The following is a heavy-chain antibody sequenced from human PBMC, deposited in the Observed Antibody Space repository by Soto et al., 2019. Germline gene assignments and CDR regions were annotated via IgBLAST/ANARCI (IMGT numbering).Heavy chain of an antibody. V-gene: IGHV1-69*04. CDR2: TIPILDIT. D-gene: IGHD3-22*01. CDR1: GDTFSTYP. CDR3: ARGGDGSGSESVFDI. J-gene: IGHJ3*02. Sequence: SVKVSCKTSGDTFSTYPITWVRQAPGQGLEWMGRTIPILDITDYAQKFQGRVSITADKSTTTAYMELSSLKFEDTAVYYCARGGDGSGSESVFDIWGQGTMVTVSS.